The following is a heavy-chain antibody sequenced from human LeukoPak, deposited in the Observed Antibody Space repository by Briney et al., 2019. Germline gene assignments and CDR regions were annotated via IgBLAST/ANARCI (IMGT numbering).Heavy chain of an antibody. V-gene: IGHV3-43*02. Sequence: GGSLRLSCVASGLPIADFAMHWVRQAPGEGLEWVSLISGDGVSTFYADSVKGRFSISRDNSKNSLSLEMNSLRTEDTAMYYCARESGKFDYWGQGTLVAVSS. CDR2: ISGDGVST. J-gene: IGHJ4*02. CDR1: GLPIADFA. CDR3: ARESGKFDY.